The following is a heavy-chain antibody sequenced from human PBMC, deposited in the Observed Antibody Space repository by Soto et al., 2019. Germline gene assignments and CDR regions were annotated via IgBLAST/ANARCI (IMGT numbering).Heavy chain of an antibody. CDR3: AAAHMGVAVPNWFDP. Sequence: SQTLSLTCAISGDSVSSNSAAWNWIRQSPSRGLEWLGRTYYRSKWYNDYAVSVKSRITINPDTSKNQFSLKLRSVTAADTAVYYRAAAHMGVAVPNWFDPWGHGTLVTVSS. CDR1: GDSVSSNSAA. V-gene: IGHV6-1*01. D-gene: IGHD6-19*01. CDR2: TYYRSKWYN. J-gene: IGHJ5*02.